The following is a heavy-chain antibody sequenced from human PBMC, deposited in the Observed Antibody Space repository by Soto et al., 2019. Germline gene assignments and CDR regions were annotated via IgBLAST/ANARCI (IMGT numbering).Heavy chain of an antibody. CDR3: AKVPGEGSGTWAGLGMDV. CDR1: GGSISNSY. CDR2: IYSSGST. D-gene: IGHD3-10*01. V-gene: IGHV4-59*12. Sequence: PSETLSLTCTVSGGSISNSYWSWIRQSPEKGLEWIGYIYSSGSTNYNPSLNSRVTISVDTSKNQFSLKLNSLRVEDTAIYYCAKVPGEGSGTWAGLGMDVWGQGTTVTVSS. J-gene: IGHJ6*02.